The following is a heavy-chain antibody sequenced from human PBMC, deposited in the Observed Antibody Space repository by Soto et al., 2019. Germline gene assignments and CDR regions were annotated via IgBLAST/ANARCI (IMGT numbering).Heavy chain of an antibody. D-gene: IGHD2-2*01. J-gene: IGHJ4*02. CDR2: IRSKAYGGTT. CDR3: TRTCSTTSCSGKILDY. CDR1: GFTFGNYA. V-gene: IGHV3-49*03. Sequence: GGSLRLSCTASGFTFGNYAMSWLRQAPGRGLEWVGFIRSKAYGGTTEYGASVKGRLTISRDDSKSIAYLQMNSLKTEDTAVYYCTRTCSTTSCSGKILDYWGQGTLVTVSS.